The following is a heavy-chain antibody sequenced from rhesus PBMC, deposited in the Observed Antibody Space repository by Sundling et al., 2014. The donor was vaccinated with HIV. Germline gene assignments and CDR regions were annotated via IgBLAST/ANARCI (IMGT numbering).Heavy chain of an antibody. Sequence: EVQLVETGGGLVQPGGSLKLSCAASGFTFVSYGMSWVRQAPGKGLEWVSSINSDGGSTYYADSVKGRFTISRDNSKNTLSLQMDSLRAEDTAVFYCAKDRGWNYVYWGQGVLVTVSS. CDR1: GFTFVSYG. J-gene: IGHJ4*01. D-gene: IGHD1-1*01. CDR2: INSDGGST. CDR3: AKDRGWNYVY. V-gene: IGHV3S42*01.